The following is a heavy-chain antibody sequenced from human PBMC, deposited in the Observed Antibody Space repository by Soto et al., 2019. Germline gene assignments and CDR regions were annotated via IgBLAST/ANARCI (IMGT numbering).Heavy chain of an antibody. Sequence: GSLRLSCAASGFTFSSYSMNWVRQAPGKGLEWVSSISSSSSYIYYADSVKGRFTISRDNAKNSLYLQMNSLRAEDTAVYYCARERSSGYSSGWPYDYWGQGTLVTVSS. CDR2: ISSSSSYI. V-gene: IGHV3-21*01. D-gene: IGHD6-19*01. J-gene: IGHJ4*02. CDR1: GFTFSSYS. CDR3: ARERSSGYSSGWPYDY.